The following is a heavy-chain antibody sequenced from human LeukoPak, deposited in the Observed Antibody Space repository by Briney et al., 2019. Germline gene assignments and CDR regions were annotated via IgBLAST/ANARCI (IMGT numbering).Heavy chain of an antibody. CDR1: GGSVSSGSYY. CDR2: IYYSGST. J-gene: IGHJ4*02. CDR3: ARVLTGYYEFDY. V-gene: IGHV4-61*01. D-gene: IGHD3-9*01. Sequence: PSETLSLTCTVSGGSVSSGSYYWSWIRQPPGKGLEWIGYIYYSGSTNYNPSLKSRVTISVDTSKNQFSLKLSSVTAADTAVYYCARVLTGYYEFDYWGQGTLVTVSS.